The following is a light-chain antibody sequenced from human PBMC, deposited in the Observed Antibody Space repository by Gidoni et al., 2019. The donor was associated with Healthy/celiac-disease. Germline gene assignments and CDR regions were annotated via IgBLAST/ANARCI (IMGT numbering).Light chain of an antibody. V-gene: IGKV3-11*01. CDR1: QSVSSY. J-gene: IGKJ5*01. Sequence: EIVLTQSPATLSLSPGERATLSGRASQSVSSYLAWYQQTPGQAPRLLIYDASNRATGIPARFSGSGSGTDFTLTISSLEPEDFAVYYCQQRSNWPPITFGQGTRLEIK. CDR2: DAS. CDR3: QQRSNWPPIT.